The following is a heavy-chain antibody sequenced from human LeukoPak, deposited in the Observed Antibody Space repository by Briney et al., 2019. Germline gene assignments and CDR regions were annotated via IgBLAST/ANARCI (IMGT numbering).Heavy chain of an antibody. CDR3: PKTPHSYTSGLCDY. V-gene: IGHV3-23*01. CDR1: GLTWSRSW. J-gene: IGHJ4*02. CDR2: ISGGGGSS. D-gene: IGHD6-19*01. Sequence: GGSLRLSWTACGLTWSRSWIGWARQAPGKGLEWVSAISGGGGSSYYADSVKGRFTISRDNSRYTLYLLMNSLRAEETRLMPSPKTPHSYTSGLCDYWGQGTLVTVSS.